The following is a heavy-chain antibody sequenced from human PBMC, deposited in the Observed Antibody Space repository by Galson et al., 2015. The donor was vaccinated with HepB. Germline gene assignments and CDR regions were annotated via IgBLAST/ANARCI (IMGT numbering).Heavy chain of an antibody. Sequence: SLRLSCAASGFSLNSYWMRWVRQAPGKGLEWVANIKQDGSEKNYVDSVKGRFTISRDNAKNSLYLQMNSLRAEDTAIYYCAREGVVAAADYWGQGTLVTVSS. CDR2: IKQDGSEK. D-gene: IGHD2-2*01. CDR1: GFSLNSYW. CDR3: AREGVVAAADY. V-gene: IGHV3-7*05. J-gene: IGHJ4*02.